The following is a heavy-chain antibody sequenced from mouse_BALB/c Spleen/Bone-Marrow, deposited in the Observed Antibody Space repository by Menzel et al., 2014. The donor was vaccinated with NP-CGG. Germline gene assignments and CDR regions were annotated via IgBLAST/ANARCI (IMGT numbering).Heavy chain of an antibody. J-gene: IGHJ4*01. D-gene: IGHD2-1*01. Sequence: ELVKPGPSVKLSCKASGYTFNSYWINWIKQRPGQGLEWIGRIAPGSGSTYYNEMFKGKATLTVDTSSSTAYIQLSSLSSEDSAVYFCARFPIYYGNYGAMDYWGQGTLVPVSS. CDR1: GYTFNSYW. CDR3: ARFPIYYGNYGAMDY. CDR2: IAPGSGST. V-gene: IGHV1S41*01.